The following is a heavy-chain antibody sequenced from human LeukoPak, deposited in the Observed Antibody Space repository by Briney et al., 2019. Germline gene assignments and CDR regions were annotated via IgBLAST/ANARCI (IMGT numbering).Heavy chain of an antibody. Sequence: SQTLSLTCTVSGDSITNGIFHWSWIRQPAGKELEWIGRIYTGGNTAYNPSLNSRVTISLDTSNNQLSLKLTSVTAADTAVYYCARGGDYGSAYDYFRYWGQGTLVSVSS. J-gene: IGHJ4*02. CDR1: GDSITNGIFH. V-gene: IGHV4-61*02. D-gene: IGHD5-12*01. CDR3: ARGGDYGSAYDYFRY. CDR2: IYTGGNT.